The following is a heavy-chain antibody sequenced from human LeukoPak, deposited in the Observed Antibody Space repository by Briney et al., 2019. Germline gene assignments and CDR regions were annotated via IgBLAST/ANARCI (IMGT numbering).Heavy chain of an antibody. CDR2: IRYDGSNK. J-gene: IGHJ2*01. V-gene: IGHV3-30*02. D-gene: IGHD2-2*01. CDR1: GFTFSSYG. Sequence: GGSLRLSCAASGFTFSSYGMHWVRQAPGKGLEWVAFIRYDGSNKYYADSVKGRFTISRDNSKNTLYLQMNSLRAEDTAVYYCARDRYCSSTSCYGGYFDLWGRGTLVTVSS. CDR3: ARDRYCSSTSCYGGYFDL.